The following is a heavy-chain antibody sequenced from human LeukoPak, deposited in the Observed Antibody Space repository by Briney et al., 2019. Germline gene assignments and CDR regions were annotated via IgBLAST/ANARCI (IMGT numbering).Heavy chain of an antibody. Sequence: SETLSLTCTVSGGSISSSSYYWGWIRQPPGKGLEWIGSIYYSGGTYYNPSLKSRVTISVDTSKNQFSLKLSSVTAADTAVYYCARRFTIEVGYFDYWGQGTLVTVSS. CDR1: GGSISSSSYY. CDR2: IYYSGGT. CDR3: ARRFTIEVGYFDY. V-gene: IGHV4-39*01. D-gene: IGHD3-3*01. J-gene: IGHJ4*02.